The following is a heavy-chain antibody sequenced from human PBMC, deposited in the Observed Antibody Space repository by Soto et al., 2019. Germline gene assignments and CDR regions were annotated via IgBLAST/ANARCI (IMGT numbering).Heavy chain of an antibody. CDR3: ARDQGREILASAFDF. J-gene: IGHJ3*01. CDR2: IKRDGSAS. V-gene: IGHV3-7*01. CDR1: GFSFTSDW. Sequence: EVQLVESGGGLVQPGESLRLSCAASGFSFTSDWMSWVRQAPGKGLEWVATIKRDGSASYYLGSVKGRFTISRDNANDSLFLEMTSLRAEDTAVYSCARDQGREILASAFDFWGQGTKVTVSS. D-gene: IGHD5-12*01.